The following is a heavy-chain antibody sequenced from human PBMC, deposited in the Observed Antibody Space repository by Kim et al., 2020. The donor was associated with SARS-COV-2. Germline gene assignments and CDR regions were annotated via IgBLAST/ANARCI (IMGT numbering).Heavy chain of an antibody. CDR3: AREYGSGSYYNLDY. V-gene: IGHV3-33*05. J-gene: IGHJ4*02. Sequence: GGSLRLSCAASGFTFSSYGMHWVRQAPGKGLEWVAVISYDGSNKYYADSVKGRFTISRDNSKNTLYLQMNSLRAEDTAVYYCAREYGSGSYYNLDYWGQGTLVTVSS. CDR1: GFTFSSYG. CDR2: ISYDGSNK. D-gene: IGHD3-10*01.